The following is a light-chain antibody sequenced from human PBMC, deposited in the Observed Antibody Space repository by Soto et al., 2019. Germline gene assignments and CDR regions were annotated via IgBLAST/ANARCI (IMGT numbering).Light chain of an antibody. CDR3: CSYTTSNTRQIV. V-gene: IGLV2-14*01. CDR1: SSEDGGYKY. Sequence: QSVLTQPAPVSWSPGQSITISCTGTSSEDGGYKYISWYQQHPGKAPKFMIYDVSNRPSGVSNLFSGSKSGNTASLTISGLQAEDEADYYCCSYTTSNTRQIVFGTGTKVTVL. CDR2: DVS. J-gene: IGLJ1*01.